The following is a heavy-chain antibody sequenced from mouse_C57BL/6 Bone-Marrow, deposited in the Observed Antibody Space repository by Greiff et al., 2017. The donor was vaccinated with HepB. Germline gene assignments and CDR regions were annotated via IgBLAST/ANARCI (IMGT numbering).Heavy chain of an antibody. D-gene: IGHD1-1*01. CDR3: ATNYGSSLYWYFDV. V-gene: IGHV2-6*03. J-gene: IGHJ1*03. CDR2: IWSDGST. CDR1: GFSLTSYG. Sequence: QVQLKESGPGLVAPSQSLSITCTVSGFSLTSYGVHWVRQPPGKGLEWLVVIWSDGSTTYNSALKSRLSISKDNSKSQVFLKMNSLQTDDTAMYYCATNYGSSLYWYFDVWGTGTTVIVSS.